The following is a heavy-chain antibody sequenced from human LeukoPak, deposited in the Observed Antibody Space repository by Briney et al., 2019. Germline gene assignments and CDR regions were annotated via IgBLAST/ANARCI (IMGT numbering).Heavy chain of an antibody. CDR3: ARGGSGWFNSGFFDY. D-gene: IGHD6-19*01. Sequence: SETLSLTCTVSGGSISSYYWSWIRQPPGKGLEWIGYIYYSGSTNYNPSLKSRVTISVDTSKNQFSLKLSSVTAADTAVYYCARGGSGWFNSGFFDYWGQGTLVTVSS. CDR2: IYYSGST. V-gene: IGHV4-59*01. J-gene: IGHJ4*02. CDR1: GGSISSYY.